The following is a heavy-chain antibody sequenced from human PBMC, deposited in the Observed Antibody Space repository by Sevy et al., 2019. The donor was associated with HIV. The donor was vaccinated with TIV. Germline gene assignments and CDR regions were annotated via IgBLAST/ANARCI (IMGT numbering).Heavy chain of an antibody. CDR2: MKSKTEGGTT. Sequence: GGSLRLSCAASGFTFSDAWMSWVRQGPGKGLEWVGRMKSKTEGGTTDYAAPVKGRFTISRDDSKNTLYLQMNSLKTEDTAVYYCARERWELLRIMDYWGQGTLVTVSS. D-gene: IGHD1-26*01. CDR1: GFTFSDAW. CDR3: ARERWELLRIMDY. V-gene: IGHV3-15*01. J-gene: IGHJ4*02.